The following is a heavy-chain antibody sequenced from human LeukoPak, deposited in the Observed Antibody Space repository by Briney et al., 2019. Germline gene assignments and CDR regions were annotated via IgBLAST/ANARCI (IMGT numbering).Heavy chain of an antibody. CDR2: IYSGGTT. J-gene: IGHJ6*02. Sequence: PGRSLRLSCAASGFTVSSNYMSWVRQAPGKGLEWVSVIYSGGTTYYADSVKGRFTISRDNSKNTLYLQINSLRTEDKAVDYCGKDLYSFGMDVWGQRAQGTVSS. CDR3: GKDLYSFGMDV. V-gene: IGHV3-66*01. CDR1: GFTVSSNY.